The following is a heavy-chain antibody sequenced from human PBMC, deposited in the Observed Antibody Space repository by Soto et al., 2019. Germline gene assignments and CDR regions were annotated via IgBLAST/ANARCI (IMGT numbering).Heavy chain of an antibody. CDR2: ISSNGGST. CDR1: GFTFSSYA. V-gene: IGHV3-64*01. CDR3: ARQWLDSYYFDY. J-gene: IGHJ4*02. D-gene: IGHD6-19*01. Sequence: EVQLVESGGGLVQPGGSLRLSCAASGFTFSSYAMHWSRQAPGKGLEYVSGISSNGGSTHYANSVKGRFTISRDNSKNTLDLQMGSLRAEDMAVYYCARQWLDSYYFDYWGQGPLFTVSS.